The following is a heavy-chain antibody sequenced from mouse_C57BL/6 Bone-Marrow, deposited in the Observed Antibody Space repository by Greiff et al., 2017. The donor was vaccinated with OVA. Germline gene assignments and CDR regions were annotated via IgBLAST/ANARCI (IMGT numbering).Heavy chain of an antibody. Sequence: EVQLVESGGDLVKPGGSLKLSCAASGFTFSSYGMSWVRQTPDKRLEWVATISSGGSYTYYPDSVKGRFTISRDNAKNTLYLQMSSLKSEDTAMYYCARQSLYYGYDGTDYWGQGTTLTVSS. CDR2: ISSGGSYT. V-gene: IGHV5-6*01. D-gene: IGHD2-2*01. CDR3: ARQSLYYGYDGTDY. J-gene: IGHJ2*01. CDR1: GFTFSSYG.